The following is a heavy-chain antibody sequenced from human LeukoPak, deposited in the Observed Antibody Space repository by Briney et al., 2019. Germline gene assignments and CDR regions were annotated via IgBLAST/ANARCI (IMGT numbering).Heavy chain of an antibody. CDR3: ASCPVVPVATPYYYYYYMDV. CDR2: IHSGGST. Sequence: PGGSLRLSCEASAFTVSSNYLSWVRQAPGKGLEWVSVIHSGGSTYYADSVKGRFTISRDNSKNTLYLQMNSLRAEDTAVYYCASCPVVPVATPYYYYYYMDVWGKGTTVTVSS. D-gene: IGHD2-2*01. V-gene: IGHV3-53*01. J-gene: IGHJ6*03. CDR1: AFTVSSNY.